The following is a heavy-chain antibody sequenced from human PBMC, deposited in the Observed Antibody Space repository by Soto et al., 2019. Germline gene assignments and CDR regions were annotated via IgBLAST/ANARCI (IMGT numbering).Heavy chain of an antibody. D-gene: IGHD1-1*01. CDR1: GFTFRSYA. V-gene: IGHV3-23*01. CDR2: IDGSGGST. Sequence: PGGSLRLSCAASGFTFRSYAMNWVRQAPGKGLVWVSGIDGSGGSTYYADSVKGRFIISRDNAKNTLYLQMNSLRAEDTAVYYCARTTGNPDYWGQGTVVTVSS. CDR3: ARTTGNPDY. J-gene: IGHJ4*02.